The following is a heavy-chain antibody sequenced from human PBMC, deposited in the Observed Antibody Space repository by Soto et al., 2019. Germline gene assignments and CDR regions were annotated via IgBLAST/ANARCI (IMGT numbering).Heavy chain of an antibody. CDR3: ARRRGSGWYAFDN. Sequence: XETRSLSCTVSGSSISSANSFWGWIRQPPGKGLQWIGSFYYGGSTSYHPSLRSRVTISADTSNNQFSLKVTSVTAADTAKYYCARRRGSGWYAFDNWGQGTLVTVSS. CDR2: FYYGGST. D-gene: IGHD6-19*01. V-gene: IGHV4-39*01. J-gene: IGHJ4*02. CDR1: GSSISSANSF.